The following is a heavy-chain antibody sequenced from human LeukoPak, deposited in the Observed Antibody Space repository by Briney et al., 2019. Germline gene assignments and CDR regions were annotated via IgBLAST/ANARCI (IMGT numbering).Heavy chain of an antibody. V-gene: IGHV3-21*01. CDR3: ARDSGEYCSGGSCSNFDY. CDR2: ISSSSSYI. J-gene: IGHJ4*02. D-gene: IGHD2-15*01. CDR1: GFTFSSYS. Sequence: PGGSLRLSCAASGFTFSSYSMNWVRQAPGKGLEWVSSISSSSSYIYYTDSVKDRFTISRDNAKNSLYLQMNSLRAEDTAVYYCARDSGEYCSGGSCSNFDYWGQGTLVTVSS.